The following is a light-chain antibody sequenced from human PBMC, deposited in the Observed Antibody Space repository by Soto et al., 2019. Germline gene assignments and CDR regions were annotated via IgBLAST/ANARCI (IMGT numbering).Light chain of an antibody. V-gene: IGLV6-57*02. CDR1: SGSIASNY. Sequence: NFMLTQPHSVSESPGKTVTISCAGSSGSIASNYVQWYQQRPGSAPTTVIYEDDQRPSGVPDRFSGSIDSSSNSASLTISGLKTEDEADYYCQSYDSSKKIVGGGTKLTVL. CDR3: QSYDSSKKI. CDR2: EDD. J-gene: IGLJ2*01.